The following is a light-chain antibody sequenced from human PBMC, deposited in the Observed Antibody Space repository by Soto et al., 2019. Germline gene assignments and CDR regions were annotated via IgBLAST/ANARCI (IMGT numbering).Light chain of an antibody. CDR2: DTS. CDR3: QQYGSSVLS. Sequence: EIVLTQSPGTLSLSPGERATLSCRASQRVSSNYLAWYQQIPGQAPRLLVFDTSLRATGIPDRFSGSGSGTDCTLTNSRLEPEDFAVYYCQQYGSSVLSFGGGTTVDIK. V-gene: IGKV3-20*01. CDR1: QRVSSNY. J-gene: IGKJ4*01.